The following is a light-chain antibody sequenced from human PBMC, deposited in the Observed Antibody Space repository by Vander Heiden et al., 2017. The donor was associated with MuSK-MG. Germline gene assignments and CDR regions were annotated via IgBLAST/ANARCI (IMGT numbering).Light chain of an antibody. CDR1: QSVSNW. CDR2: KAS. Sequence: DIQVTPSLSTLSASVGDRVTITCRASQSVSNWLAWYQQTPGRAPKVLIYKASSLASGVPSRFSGSGSGTEFTLTISSLQPDDFATYYCQQYNSYSPRTFGQGTKVEVK. J-gene: IGKJ1*01. V-gene: IGKV1-5*03. CDR3: QQYNSYSPRT.